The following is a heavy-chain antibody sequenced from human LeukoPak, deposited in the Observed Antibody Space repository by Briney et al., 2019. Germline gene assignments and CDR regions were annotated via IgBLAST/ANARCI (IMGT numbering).Heavy chain of an antibody. J-gene: IGHJ6*03. D-gene: IGHD6-13*01. Sequence: SVKVSCKASGGTFSSYAISWVRQAPGQGLEWMGGIMPIFGTANYAQKFQGRVTITTDESTSTAYMELSSLRSEDTAVYYCARVPNSSSWQTYYYYMDVWGKGTTVTVSS. CDR2: IMPIFGTA. CDR1: GGTFSSYA. V-gene: IGHV1-69*05. CDR3: ARVPNSSSWQTYYYYMDV.